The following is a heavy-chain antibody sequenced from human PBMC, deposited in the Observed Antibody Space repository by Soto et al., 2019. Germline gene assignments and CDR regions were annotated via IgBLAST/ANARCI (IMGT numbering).Heavy chain of an antibody. Sequence: QITLKESGPTLVKPTQTLTLTCTFSGFSLSTTGVGVGWIRQPPGKALEWLALIYWDDDKRYNPSLNSRLTITKATSKNQVVLPMTTLDPVDTATYYCVQSRCGGDCLQSYSSHSYYGLDVWGQGTTVTVSS. CDR3: VQSRCGGDCLQSYSSHSYYGLDV. CDR1: GFSLSTTGVG. D-gene: IGHD2-21*02. V-gene: IGHV2-5*02. J-gene: IGHJ6*02. CDR2: IYWDDDK.